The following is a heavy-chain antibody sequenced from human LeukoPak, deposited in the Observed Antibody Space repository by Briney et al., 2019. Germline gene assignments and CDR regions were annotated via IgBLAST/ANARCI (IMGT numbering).Heavy chain of an antibody. V-gene: IGHV4-34*01. CDR3: ARGSRFDCRPFAY. CDR1: GGSFSGYY. J-gene: IGHJ4*02. Sequence: SETLSLTCAVYGGSFSGYYWSWIRQPPGKGLEWIGEINHSGSTNYNPSLKSRVTISVDTSKNQFSLKLSSVTAADTAVYYCARGSRFDCRPFAYWGQGTLVTVSS. CDR2: INHSGST. D-gene: IGHD2-15*01.